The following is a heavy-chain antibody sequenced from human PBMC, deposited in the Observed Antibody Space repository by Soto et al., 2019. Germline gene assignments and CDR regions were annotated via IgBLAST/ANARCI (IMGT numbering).Heavy chain of an antibody. J-gene: IGHJ6*02. V-gene: IGHV4-34*01. CDR2: INHSGST. CDR1: GGSFSGYY. D-gene: IGHD6-19*01. Sequence: QVQLQQWGAGLLKTSETLSLTCAVYGGSFSGYYWSWIRQPPGKGLEWIGEINHSGSTNYNPSLKSRVTISVDTSKNQFSLKLSSVTAADTAVYYCARGRSSGWAYYYYGMDVWGQGTTVTVSS. CDR3: ARGRSSGWAYYYYGMDV.